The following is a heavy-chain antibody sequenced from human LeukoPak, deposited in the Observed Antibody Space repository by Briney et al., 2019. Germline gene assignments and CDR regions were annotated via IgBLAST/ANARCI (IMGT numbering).Heavy chain of an antibody. CDR3: ARDYYGSGSFYPRGMDV. V-gene: IGHV1-46*01. Sequence: GASVKVSCKASGYTFTSYYMHWVRQAPGQGLEWMGIINPSGGSTGYAQKFQGRVTMTRDTSTSTVYMELSSLRSEDTAVYYCARDYYGSGSFYPRGMDVWGQGTTVTVSS. D-gene: IGHD3-10*01. CDR2: INPSGGST. CDR1: GYTFTSYY. J-gene: IGHJ6*02.